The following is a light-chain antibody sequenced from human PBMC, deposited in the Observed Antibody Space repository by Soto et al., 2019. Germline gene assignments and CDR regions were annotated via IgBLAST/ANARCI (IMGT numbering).Light chain of an antibody. CDR2: DAS. J-gene: IGKJ5*01. CDR1: QDISNN. V-gene: IGKV1-33*01. CDR3: QQYDNLPPGVT. Sequence: DIQMTQSPSSLSASVGDRVTITCHASQDISNNLNWYQQRPGKAPKLLIYDASNLQTGVPSRFSGSGSGTHFTFTISSLQPGDIATYYCQQYDNLPPGVTFGQGTRLEIK.